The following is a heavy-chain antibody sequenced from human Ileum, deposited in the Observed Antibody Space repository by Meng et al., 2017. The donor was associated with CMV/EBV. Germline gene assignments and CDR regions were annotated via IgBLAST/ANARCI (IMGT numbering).Heavy chain of an antibody. V-gene: IGHV4-39*07. D-gene: IGHD3-16*02. J-gene: IGHJ4*02. CDR3: ARDHYDYVWGSYRYAG. CDR2: IYYSGST. Sequence: SETLSLTCTVSGGSISSSSYYWGWIRQPPGKGLEWIGSIYYSGSTYYNPSLESRVTISVDTSKNQFSLKLSSVTAADTAVYYCARDHYDYVWGSYRYAGWGQGSRVTVS. CDR1: GGSISSSSYY.